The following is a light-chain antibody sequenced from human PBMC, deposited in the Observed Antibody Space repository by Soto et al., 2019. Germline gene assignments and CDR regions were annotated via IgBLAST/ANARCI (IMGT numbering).Light chain of an antibody. CDR2: EVV. Sequence: QSVLTQPASVSVSPGQSITISCTGTSSDVGYYNYVSWFQQHPGKAPKLMISEVVNRPSGVSIRFSGSKSGDTASLTITGLQAEDEADYYCSSSAAGSIYVFGTGTKVTVL. CDR3: SSSAAGSIYV. V-gene: IGLV2-14*01. CDR1: SSDVGYYNY. J-gene: IGLJ1*01.